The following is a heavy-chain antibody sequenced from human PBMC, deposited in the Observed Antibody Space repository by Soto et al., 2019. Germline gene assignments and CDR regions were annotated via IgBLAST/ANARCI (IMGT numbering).Heavy chain of an antibody. CDR2: ISTDGRKT. CDR3: ARHRCPKIDGHIYFDY. Sequence: HVQLVESGGGVVQPGRSLRLSCAASGFSFSGYAMHWVRQAPGKGLEWVALISTDGRKTYYADSVKGRFTISRDNSKNTLYLQMNSLRVEDTAVYYCARHRCPKIDGHIYFDYWGQGTLVTVSS. CDR1: GFSFSGYA. V-gene: IGHV3-30*04. J-gene: IGHJ4*02.